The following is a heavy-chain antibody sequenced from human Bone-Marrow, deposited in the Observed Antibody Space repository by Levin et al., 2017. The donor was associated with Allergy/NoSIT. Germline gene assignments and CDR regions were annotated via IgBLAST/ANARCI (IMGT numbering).Heavy chain of an antibody. J-gene: IGHJ4*02. Sequence: GGSLRLSCTASGVTVFNNYFMWVRQAPGKGLEWVSHIYSGGGTNYADSVKGRFSVSRDNSKNTVYLQLNSMRADDTAVYYCGQHGPGGGHWGPGTQVTVSS. CDR3: GQHGPGGGH. V-gene: IGHV3-66*01. CDR2: IYSGGGT. CDR1: GVTVFNNY. D-gene: IGHD2-15*01.